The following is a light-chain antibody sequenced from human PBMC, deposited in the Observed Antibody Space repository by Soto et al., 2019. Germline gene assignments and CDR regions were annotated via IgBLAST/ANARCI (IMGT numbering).Light chain of an antibody. V-gene: IGKV3D-20*02. Sequence: EIVLTQSPGTLSLSPGERATLSCRASQSVSSSYLAWYQQKPGQAPRLLIYGASSRATGIPDRCSGSGSGTDFTLTISSLEPEDFAVYYCQQRSNWITCGQGTRLEI. CDR3: QQRSNWIT. CDR1: QSVSSSY. J-gene: IGKJ5*01. CDR2: GAS.